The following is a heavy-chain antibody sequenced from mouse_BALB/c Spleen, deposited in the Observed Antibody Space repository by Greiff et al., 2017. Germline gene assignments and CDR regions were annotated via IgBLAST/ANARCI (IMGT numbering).Heavy chain of an antibody. CDR1: GFTFSSYG. J-gene: IGHJ4*01. CDR2: INSNGGST. D-gene: IGHD2-4*01. Sequence: DVQLVESGGGLVQPGGSLKLSCAASGFTFSSYGMSWVRQTPDKRLELVATINSNGGSTYYPDSVKGRFTISRDNAKNTLYLQMSSLKSEDTAMYYCAKDGNYDYDWDAMDYWGQGTSVTVSS. V-gene: IGHV5-6-3*01. CDR3: AKDGNYDYDWDAMDY.